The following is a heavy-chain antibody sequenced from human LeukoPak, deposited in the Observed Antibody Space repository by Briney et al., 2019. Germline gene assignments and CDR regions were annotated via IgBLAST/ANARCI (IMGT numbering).Heavy chain of an antibody. CDR3: AKDRRIVAVGPRRSIKNWLDR. D-gene: IGHD6-13*01. CDR2: MSGSGGRL. CDR1: GLTFSSYW. Sequence: GGSLSLSCAASGLTFSSYWMSWVRQAAGKGLEWVSAMSGSGGRLYYADCVKGRLTISRDNSKNTMYLQMKSQRAEDTAVYYCAKDRRIVAVGPRRSIKNWLDRWGQGTLVTVSS. J-gene: IGHJ5*02. V-gene: IGHV3-23*01.